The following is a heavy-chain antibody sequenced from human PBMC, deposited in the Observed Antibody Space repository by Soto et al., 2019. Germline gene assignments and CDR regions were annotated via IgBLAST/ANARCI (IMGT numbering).Heavy chain of an antibody. CDR2: IIPILGIA. D-gene: IGHD5-18*01. J-gene: IGHJ4*02. V-gene: IGHV1-69*02. Sequence: QVQLVQSGAEVKKPGSSVKVSCKASGGTFSSYTISWVRQAPGQGLEWMGRIIPILGIANYAQKFQGRVTITADKSTSTAYMELSSLRSEDTAVSYCARGEYSYGFVYWGQGTLVTVSS. CDR1: GGTFSSYT. CDR3: ARGEYSYGFVY.